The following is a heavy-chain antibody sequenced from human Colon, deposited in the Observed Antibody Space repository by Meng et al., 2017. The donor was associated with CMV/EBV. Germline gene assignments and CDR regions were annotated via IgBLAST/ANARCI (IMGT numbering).Heavy chain of an antibody. Sequence: SQTLSLTCDISGDSVSAPSSAWHWIRQSPSRGLEWLGRAYYRSTWYLDYAVSVKSRITISPDTSKNQFSLHLSSVTPEDTAIYYCARAYATGYLDYWGLGTLVTVSS. J-gene: IGHJ4*02. CDR2: AYYRSTWYL. D-gene: IGHD1-1*01. CDR3: ARAYATGYLDY. V-gene: IGHV6-1*01. CDR1: GDSVSAPSSA.